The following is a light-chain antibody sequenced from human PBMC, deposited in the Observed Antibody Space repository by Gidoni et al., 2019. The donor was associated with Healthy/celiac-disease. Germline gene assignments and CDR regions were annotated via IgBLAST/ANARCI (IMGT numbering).Light chain of an antibody. CDR1: SSDVGSYNL. CDR3: CSYAGSTV. V-gene: IGLV2-23*01. Sequence: QSALTQPPSVSGSPGQSITISCTGTSSDVGSYNLVSWYQQHPGKAPKLMIYEGSKRPSGVSNRFSGSKSGNTASLTISGLQAEDEADYYCCSYAGSTVFGGGTKLTVL. CDR2: EGS. J-gene: IGLJ2*01.